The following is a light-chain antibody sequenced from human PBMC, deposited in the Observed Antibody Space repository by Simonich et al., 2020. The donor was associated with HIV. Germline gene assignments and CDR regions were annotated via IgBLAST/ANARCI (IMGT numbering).Light chain of an antibody. Sequence: DIQMTQSPSTLSASVGDRVTIPCRASQSISSWLAWYQQKPGKAPKLLIYKASSLESGVPSRFSGSGSGTEFTLTISSLQPDDFATYYCQQYNSSPVYTFGQGTKLEIK. CDR2: KAS. J-gene: IGKJ2*01. V-gene: IGKV1-5*03. CDR3: QQYNSSPVYT. CDR1: QSISSW.